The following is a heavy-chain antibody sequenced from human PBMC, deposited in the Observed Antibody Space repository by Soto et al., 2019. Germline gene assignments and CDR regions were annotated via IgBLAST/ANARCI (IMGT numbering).Heavy chain of an antibody. CDR3: AKRSTYYYDSSGPLGAFDI. CDR2: ISWNSGSI. D-gene: IGHD3-22*01. Sequence: GGSLRLSCAASGFTFDDYAMHWVRQAPGKGLEWVSGISWNSGSIGYADSVKGRFTISRDNAKNSPYLQMNSLRAEDTALYYCAKRSTYYYDSSGPLGAFDIWGQGTMVTVSS. J-gene: IGHJ3*02. V-gene: IGHV3-9*01. CDR1: GFTFDDYA.